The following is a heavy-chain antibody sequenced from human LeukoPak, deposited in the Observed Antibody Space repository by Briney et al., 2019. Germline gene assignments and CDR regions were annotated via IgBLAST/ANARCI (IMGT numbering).Heavy chain of an antibody. J-gene: IGHJ5*02. V-gene: IGHV3-53*01. CDR2: IYSGGST. D-gene: IGHD6-13*01. CDR1: GFTVSSNY. CDR3: ARGIAAAANEARFDA. Sequence: PGGSLRLSCAASGFTVSSNYMSWVRQAPGKGLEWVSVIYSGGSTYYADSVKGRFTISRDNSKNTLYLHMNSLRAEDTAVYYCARGIAAAANEARFDAWGQGTLVTVSS.